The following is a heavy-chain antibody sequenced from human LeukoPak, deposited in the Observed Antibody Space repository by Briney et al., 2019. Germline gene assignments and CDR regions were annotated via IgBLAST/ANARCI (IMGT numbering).Heavy chain of an antibody. Sequence: GGSLRLSCAASGFTFSSYAMSWVRQAPGKGLEWVSAISGSGGSTYYADSVKGRFTISRDNSKNTLYLQMNSLRAEDTAVYYCAKDHQQLVAGYYYYGMDVWGQGTTVTVSS. CDR2: ISGSGGST. V-gene: IGHV3-23*01. J-gene: IGHJ6*02. CDR3: AKDHQQLVAGYYYYGMDV. D-gene: IGHD6-13*01. CDR1: GFTFSSYA.